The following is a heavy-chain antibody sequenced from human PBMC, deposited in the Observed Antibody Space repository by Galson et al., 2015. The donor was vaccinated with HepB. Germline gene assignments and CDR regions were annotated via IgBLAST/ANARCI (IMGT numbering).Heavy chain of an antibody. Sequence: SLRLSCAASGFTFSSYAMHWVRQAPGKGLEWVAVISYDGSNKYYADSVKGRFTISRDNSKNTLYLQMNSLRAEDTAVYYCARDSSYYYDSSGYFSGFDYWGQGTLVTVSS. CDR2: ISYDGSNK. CDR1: GFTFSSYA. CDR3: ARDSSYYYDSSGYFSGFDY. J-gene: IGHJ4*02. D-gene: IGHD3-22*01. V-gene: IGHV3-30-3*01.